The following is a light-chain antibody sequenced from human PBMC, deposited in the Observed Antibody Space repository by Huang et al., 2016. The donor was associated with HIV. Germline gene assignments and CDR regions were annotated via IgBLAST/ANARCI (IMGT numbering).Light chain of an antibody. CDR3: QESYSSPVTS. J-gene: IGKJ4*02. V-gene: IGKV1-39*01. CDR2: GAS. Sequence: IQMDQSPSSLSAFVGDRVTISCLSNYHLSSFLNWYHQKPGKAPRLLIYGASSLQSDVPSRFSGSGFGTDFTLTISGLQPEDLGTYYCQESYSSPVTSFGGGTRLEIK. CDR1: YHLSSF.